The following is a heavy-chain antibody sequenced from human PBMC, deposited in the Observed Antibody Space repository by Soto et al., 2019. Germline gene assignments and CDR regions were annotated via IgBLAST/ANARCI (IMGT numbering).Heavy chain of an antibody. V-gene: IGHV4-4*02. CDR2: IYHSGST. CDR3: ARSPTVVVTTFHFDY. D-gene: IGHD2-21*02. CDR1: GGSISSSNW. J-gene: IGHJ4*02. Sequence: SETLSLTCAVSGGSISSSNWWSWVRQPPGKGLEWIGEIYHSGSTNYNPSLKSRVTISVDKSKNQFSLKLSSVTAADTAVYYCARSPTVVVTTFHFDYWGQGTLVTVSS.